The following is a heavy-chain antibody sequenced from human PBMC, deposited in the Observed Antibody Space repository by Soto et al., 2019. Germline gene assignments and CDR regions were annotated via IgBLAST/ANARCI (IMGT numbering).Heavy chain of an antibody. Sequence: AGGSLRLSCAVSGFTVSNFYMTWVRQAPGKGLEWVSVISSGGSTYYADSVKGRFTISRDNSKNTLFLEMNSLRAGDTAVYYCARDTFGGAYDFWHGGQGTLVTVSS. CDR3: ARDTFGGAYDFWH. CDR1: GFTVSNFY. V-gene: IGHV3-66*01. D-gene: IGHD3-3*01. J-gene: IGHJ4*02. CDR2: ISSGGST.